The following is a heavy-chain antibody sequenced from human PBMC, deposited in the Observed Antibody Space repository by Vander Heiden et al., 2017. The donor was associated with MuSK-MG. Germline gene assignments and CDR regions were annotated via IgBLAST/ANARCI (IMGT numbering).Heavy chain of an antibody. CDR1: GFTFSDYY. V-gene: IGHV3-11*04. Sequence: QVQLVESGGGLVKPGGSLRLSCAASGFTFSDYYLSWIRQAPGKGLEWVSYISSSGSTIYYADSVKGRFTISRDNAKNSLYLQMNSLRAEDTAVYYCARDLLYYDSSGDYDAFDIWGQGTMVTVSS. CDR3: ARDLLYYDSSGDYDAFDI. CDR2: ISSSGSTI. J-gene: IGHJ3*02. D-gene: IGHD3-22*01.